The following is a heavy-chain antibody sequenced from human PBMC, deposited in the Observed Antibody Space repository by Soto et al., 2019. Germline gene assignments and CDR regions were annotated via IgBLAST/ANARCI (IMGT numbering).Heavy chain of an antibody. J-gene: IGHJ6*02. D-gene: IGHD2-2*01. CDR3: ARIHGYCISSSCRGHYAMDV. V-gene: IGHV4-39*01. Sequence: QLQLQESGPGLVKPSETLSLTCAVSSSPVSSSTYPWGCLRQPPGKGLEWIGSIYYSGSTYYNPSLNTRVTVSVDASKKQFSLKVAFVTAADTAVYSCARIHGYCISSSCRGHYAMDVWGQGTTVTVS. CDR2: IYYSGST. CDR1: SSPVSSSTYP.